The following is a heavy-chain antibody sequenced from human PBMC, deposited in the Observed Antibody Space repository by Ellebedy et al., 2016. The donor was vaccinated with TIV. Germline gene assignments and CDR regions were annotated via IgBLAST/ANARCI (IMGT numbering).Heavy chain of an antibody. V-gene: IGHV4-59*01. CDR2: IYYSGST. Sequence: GSLRLSXTVSGGSISSYYWSWIRQPPGKGLEWIGYIYYSGSTNYNPSLKSRVTISVDTSKNQFSLKLSSVTAADTAVYYCARGLRGYSYGGWFDPWGQGTLVTVSS. J-gene: IGHJ5*02. CDR3: ARGLRGYSYGGWFDP. CDR1: GGSISSYY. D-gene: IGHD5-18*01.